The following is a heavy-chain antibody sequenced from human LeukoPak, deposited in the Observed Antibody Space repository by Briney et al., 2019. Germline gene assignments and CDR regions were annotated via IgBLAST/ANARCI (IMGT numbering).Heavy chain of an antibody. CDR2: ISSSSSYI. CDR1: GFTFSSYS. D-gene: IGHD6-19*01. V-gene: IGHV3-21*01. CDR3: ARVHSGYSSGWYRDAFDI. Sequence: PGGSLRLSCAASGFTFSSYSMNWVRQAPGKGLEWVSSISSSSSYIYYADSVKGRFTISRYNAKNSLYLQMNSLRAEDTAVYYCARVHSGYSSGWYRDAFDIWGQGTMVTVSS. J-gene: IGHJ3*02.